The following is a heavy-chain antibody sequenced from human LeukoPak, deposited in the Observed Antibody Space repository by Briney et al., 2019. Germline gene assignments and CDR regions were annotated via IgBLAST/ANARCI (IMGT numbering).Heavy chain of an antibody. CDR1: GYTFTNYY. CDR3: AREIGPIQLHLWGSAFDS. CDR2: INPSGDST. J-gene: IGHJ4*02. Sequence: GASVKVSCKASGYTFTNYYIHWVRQAPGQGLEWMGIINPSGDSTSYAQKFQGRVTMTRDTSTSTVYMELSSLRSEDTAVYYCAREIGPIQLHLWGSAFDSWGQGTLVTVSS. D-gene: IGHD5-18*01. V-gene: IGHV1-46*01.